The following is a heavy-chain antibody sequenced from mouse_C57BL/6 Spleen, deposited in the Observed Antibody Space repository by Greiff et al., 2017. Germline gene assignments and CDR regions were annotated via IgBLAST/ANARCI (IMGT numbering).Heavy chain of an antibody. J-gene: IGHJ3*01. CDR3: ARDLDYGGFAY. V-gene: IGHV5-4*01. CDR2: ISDGGSYT. Sequence: EVHLVESGGGLVKPGGSLKLSCAASGFTFSSYAMSWVRQTPEKRLEWVATISDGGSYTYSPDNVKGRFTISRDNATNNLYLQMSHLKSEDTAMYYCARDLDYGGFAYWGQGTLVTVSA. CDR1: GFTFSSYA. D-gene: IGHD2-4*01.